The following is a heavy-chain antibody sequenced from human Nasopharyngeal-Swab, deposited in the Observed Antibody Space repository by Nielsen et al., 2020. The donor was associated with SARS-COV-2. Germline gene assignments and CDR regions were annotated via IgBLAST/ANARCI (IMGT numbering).Heavy chain of an antibody. Sequence: GESLKISCAASGFPFSNYYMNWVRQAPGKGLEWVAIISGDGRSQYYVDSVKGRFTISRDSSKNTLFLQLNSLTVEDTAVYFCVKEGPRYYFDNWGQGTLVTVSS. V-gene: IGHV3-30*18. D-gene: IGHD1-14*01. CDR3: VKEGPRYYFDN. J-gene: IGHJ4*02. CDR2: ISGDGRSQ. CDR1: GFPFSNYY.